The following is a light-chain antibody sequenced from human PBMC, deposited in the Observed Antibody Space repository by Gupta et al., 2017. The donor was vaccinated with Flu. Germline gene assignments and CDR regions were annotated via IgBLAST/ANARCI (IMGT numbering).Light chain of an antibody. CDR3: QQYDDWPPIT. CDR1: QSVSSN. V-gene: IGKV3-15*01. J-gene: IGKJ5*01. Sequence: EIVMTQSPDTLSVSPGERATLSCRASQSVSSNLAWYQHKPGLAPRLVIYGASTRATGIADRFSGSGSGTEFTLTISSLQSEDFAVYYCQQYDDWPPITFGQGTRLEIK. CDR2: GAS.